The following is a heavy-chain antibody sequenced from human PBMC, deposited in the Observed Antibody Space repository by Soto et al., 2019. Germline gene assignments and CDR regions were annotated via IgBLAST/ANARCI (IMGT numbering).Heavy chain of an antibody. D-gene: IGHD3-22*01. V-gene: IGHV1-69*01. J-gene: IGHJ6*02. CDR2: IIPIFGTA. Sequence: QVQLVQSGAEVKKPGSSVKVSCTASGGTFSSYAISWVRQAPGQGLEWMGGIIPIFGTANYAQKFQGRVTITGDESTSTAYMERSSLRSEDTAVYYCARDKVGYYDSSGYYRVSVPPDYYYGMDVWGQGTTVTVSS. CDR3: ARDKVGYYDSSGYYRVSVPPDYYYGMDV. CDR1: GGTFSSYA.